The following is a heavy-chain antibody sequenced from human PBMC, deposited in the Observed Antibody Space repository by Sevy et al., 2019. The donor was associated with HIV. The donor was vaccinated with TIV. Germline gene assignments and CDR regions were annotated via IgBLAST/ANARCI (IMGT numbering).Heavy chain of an antibody. CDR1: GYTFSVHY. CDR2: INPNTRDT. CDR3: ARLRYSDPSGQFYGGGADYFDY. D-gene: IGHD3-22*01. J-gene: IGHJ4*02. V-gene: IGHV1-2*06. Sequence: ASVKVSCSTSGYTFSVHYIYWVRQAAGEGLEWMGRINPNTRDTNFSPKFQGRVTMTRDSSINTAYMELSRLTSADTAVYFCARLRYSDPSGQFYGGGADYFDYWGQGTLVTVSS.